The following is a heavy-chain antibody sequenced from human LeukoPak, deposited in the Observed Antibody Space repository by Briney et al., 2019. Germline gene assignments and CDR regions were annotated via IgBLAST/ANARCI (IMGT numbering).Heavy chain of an antibody. CDR1: GFTFSSSG. J-gene: IGHJ4*02. D-gene: IGHD3-3*01. Sequence: GGSLRLSCAASGFTFSSSGMHWVRQAPGKGLEWVAFIRFDGSNKYYADSVKGRFTISRDNSKNTLYLQMNSLRAEDAAAYYCAKDYDFWSGYYSPTRGYFDYWGQGTLVTVSS. V-gene: IGHV3-30*02. CDR2: IRFDGSNK. CDR3: AKDYDFWSGYYSPTRGYFDY.